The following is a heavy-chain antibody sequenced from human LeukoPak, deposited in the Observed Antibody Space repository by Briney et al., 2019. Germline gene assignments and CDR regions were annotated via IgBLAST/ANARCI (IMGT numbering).Heavy chain of an antibody. V-gene: IGHV4-4*07. CDR1: GGSISSYY. CDR2: IYTSGST. CDR3: ARDMRGYCSSTSCPYYYYYYMDV. Sequence: SETLSLTCTVSGGSISSYYWSWIRQPAGKGLEWIGRIYTSGSTNYNPSLKSRVTMSVDTSKNQFSLKLSSVTAADTAVYYCARDMRGYCSSTSCPYYYYYYMDVWGKGTTVTVSS. D-gene: IGHD2-2*01. J-gene: IGHJ6*03.